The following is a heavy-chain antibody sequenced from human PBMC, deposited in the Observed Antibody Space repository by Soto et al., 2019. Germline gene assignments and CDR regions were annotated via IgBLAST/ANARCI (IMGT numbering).Heavy chain of an antibody. CDR2: ISGNGGDYT. J-gene: IGHJ4*02. D-gene: IGHD2-2*01. CDR1: GFTFSTYA. V-gene: IGHV3-23*01. CDR3: VPLCRYCSTTTPS. Sequence: EVQLLESGGGLVQPGGSLRLSCAASGFTFSTYAMSWVRQAPRKGLEWVSAISGNGGDYTYYADSVKGRFSISRDNSKNALYLQMNSLRAEDTAVYYCVPLCRYCSTTTPSWGQGTLVTVSS.